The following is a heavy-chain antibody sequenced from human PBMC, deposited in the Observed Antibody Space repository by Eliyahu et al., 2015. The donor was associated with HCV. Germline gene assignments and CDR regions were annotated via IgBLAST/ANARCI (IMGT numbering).Heavy chain of an antibody. Sequence: QLQLQESGPGLVKPSETLSLTCPVSGGSISSSSYYWGWIRQPPGKGLEWIGSIYYSGSTYYNPSLKSRVTISVDTSKNQFSLKLSSVTAADTAVYYCARDHLELYYWFDPWGQGTLVTVSS. CDR1: GGSISSSSYY. J-gene: IGHJ5*02. CDR2: IYYSGST. D-gene: IGHD1-7*01. CDR3: ARDHLELYYWFDP. V-gene: IGHV4-39*07.